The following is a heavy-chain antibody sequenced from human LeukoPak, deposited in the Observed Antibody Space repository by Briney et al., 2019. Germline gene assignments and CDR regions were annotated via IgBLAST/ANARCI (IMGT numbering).Heavy chain of an antibody. Sequence: PGGSLRLSCAVSGFTFSNYAMSWVRQAPGKGLEWVSAISGSGGSTYYADSVKGRLTISRDNSKNTLYLQMNSLRAEDTAVYYCAKVDCSSTSCSLDYWGQGTLVTVSS. V-gene: IGHV3-23*01. J-gene: IGHJ4*02. CDR2: ISGSGGST. CDR1: GFTFSNYA. D-gene: IGHD2-2*01. CDR3: AKVDCSSTSCSLDY.